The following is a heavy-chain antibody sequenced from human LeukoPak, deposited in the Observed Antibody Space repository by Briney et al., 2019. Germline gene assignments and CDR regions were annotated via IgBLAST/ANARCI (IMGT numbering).Heavy chain of an antibody. Sequence: SETLSLTCTVSGGSISSSSYYWGWSRQPPGKGLEWIGSIYYSGSTYYNPSLKSRVTISVDTSKNQFSLKLSSVTAADTAVYYCVRDRRSYSLLDDLDYWGQGTLVTVSS. CDR2: IYYSGST. V-gene: IGHV4-39*07. CDR1: GGSISSSSYY. J-gene: IGHJ4*02. D-gene: IGHD1-26*01. CDR3: VRDRRSYSLLDDLDY.